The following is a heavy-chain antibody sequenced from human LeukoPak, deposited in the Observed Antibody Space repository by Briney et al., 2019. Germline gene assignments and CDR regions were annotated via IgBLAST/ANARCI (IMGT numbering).Heavy chain of an antibody. D-gene: IGHD2-15*01. CDR3: ARGGDCSGGSCYPYPFDY. CDR2: IYHSGST. CDR1: GGSISSYS. Sequence: SETLSLTCTVSGGSISSYSWSWIRQPPGKGLEWIGYIYHSGSTYYNPSLKSRVTISVDRSKNQFSLKLSSVTAADTAVYYCARGGDCSGGSCYPYPFDYWGQGTLVTVSS. V-gene: IGHV4-30-2*01. J-gene: IGHJ4*02.